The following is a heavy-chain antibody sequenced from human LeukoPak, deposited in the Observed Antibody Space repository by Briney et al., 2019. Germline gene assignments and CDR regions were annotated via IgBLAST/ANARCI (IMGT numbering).Heavy chain of an antibody. CDR3: AREYSSRRPFDY. Sequence: GGSLRLSCAASGFTFSSYAMHWVRQAPGKGLEWVAVISYDGSNKYYADSVKGRFTISRDNSKNTLYLQMNSLRAEDTAVYYCAREYSSRRPFDYWGQGTLVTVFS. CDR2: ISYDGSNK. D-gene: IGHD5-18*01. CDR1: GFTFSSYA. V-gene: IGHV3-30-3*01. J-gene: IGHJ4*02.